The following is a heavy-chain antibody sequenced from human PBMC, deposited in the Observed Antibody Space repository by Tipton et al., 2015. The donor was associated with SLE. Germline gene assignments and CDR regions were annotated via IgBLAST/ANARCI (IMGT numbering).Heavy chain of an antibody. V-gene: IGHV6-1*01. J-gene: IGHJ3*02. Sequence: GLVKPSQTLSLTCAISGDSVSSNSAAWNWIRQSPSRGLEWLGGTYYRSKWYNDYAVSVKSRITINPDTSKNQFSLQVNSVTPEGTAVYYWARLGPTGDLGDAFDIWGQGTMVTVSS. CDR2: TYYRSKWYN. CDR1: GDSVSSNSAA. D-gene: IGHD7-27*01. CDR3: ARLGPTGDLGDAFDI.